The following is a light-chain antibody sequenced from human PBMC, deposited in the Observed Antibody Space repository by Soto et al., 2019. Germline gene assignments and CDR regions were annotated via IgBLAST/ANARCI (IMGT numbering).Light chain of an antibody. Sequence: QLVLTQSPSASASLGASVKLTCTLSNGHNTNAIAWHQQRPEKGPRYLMKLNNDGSHSRGGGIPDRFSGSSSGAERYLTISGLQSEDEADYYCQTWDTGMVFGGGTQLTVL. CDR3: QTWDTGMV. V-gene: IGLV4-69*01. CDR1: NGHNTNA. CDR2: LNNDGSH. J-gene: IGLJ7*01.